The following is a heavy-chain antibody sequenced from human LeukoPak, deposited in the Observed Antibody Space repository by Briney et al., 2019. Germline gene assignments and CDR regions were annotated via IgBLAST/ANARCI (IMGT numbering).Heavy chain of an antibody. CDR2: INHSGST. Sequence: PSETLSLTCAVYGGSFSGYYWSWIRQPPGKGLEWIGEINHSGSTNYNPSLKSRVTISVDTSKNQFSLKLSSVTAADTAVYYCARPGYSSSWSTTGDYWGQGTLVTVSS. CDR1: GGSFSGYY. D-gene: IGHD6-13*01. J-gene: IGHJ4*02. CDR3: ARPGYSSSWSTTGDY. V-gene: IGHV4-34*01.